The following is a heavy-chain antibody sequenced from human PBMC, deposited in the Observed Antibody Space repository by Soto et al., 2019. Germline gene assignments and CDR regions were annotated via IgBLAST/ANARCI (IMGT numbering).Heavy chain of an antibody. CDR3: ASVTGGFIRSYAFDT. Sequence: EVQLVESGGGLVQPGGSLRLSCAASGFTVSNNYMTWVRQAPGKGLEWVSIIYTGGSTYYADSVKGRFTISRHNSKNTLYLQMNSLRAQDTALYYSASVTGGFIRSYAFDTWGQGTIVTVSS. CDR2: IYTGGST. CDR1: GFTVSNNY. J-gene: IGHJ3*02. V-gene: IGHV3-53*04. D-gene: IGHD3-10*01.